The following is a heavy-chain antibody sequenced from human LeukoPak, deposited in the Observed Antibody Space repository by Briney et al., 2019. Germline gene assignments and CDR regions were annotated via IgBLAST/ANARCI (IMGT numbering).Heavy chain of an antibody. D-gene: IGHD3-22*01. V-gene: IGHV3-23*01. CDR1: GFTFSSYA. J-gene: IGHJ3*02. CDR2: ISGSGGST. CDR3: AAGTPRPTSWYYDSSGYDAFDI. Sequence: QPGGSLRLSCAASGFTFSSYAMSWVRQAPGKGLEWVSAISGSGGSTYYTDSVKGRFTISRDNSKNTLYLQMNSLRAEDTAVYYCAAGTPRPTSWYYDSSGYDAFDIWGQGTMVTVSS.